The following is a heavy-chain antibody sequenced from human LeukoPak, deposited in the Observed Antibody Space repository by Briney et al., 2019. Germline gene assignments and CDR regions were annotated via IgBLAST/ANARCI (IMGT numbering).Heavy chain of an antibody. V-gene: IGHV3-48*04. D-gene: IGHD3-10*01. J-gene: IGHJ4*02. CDR2: ISSSSSTI. CDR1: GFTFSSYS. CDR3: AKDLRGSGTDPTRDY. Sequence: PGGSLRLSCAASGFTFSSYSMNWVRQAPGKGLEWVSYISSSSSTIYYADSVKGRFTISRDNAKNSLYLQMNSLRAEDTAVYYCAKDLRGSGTDPTRDYWGQGTLVTVSS.